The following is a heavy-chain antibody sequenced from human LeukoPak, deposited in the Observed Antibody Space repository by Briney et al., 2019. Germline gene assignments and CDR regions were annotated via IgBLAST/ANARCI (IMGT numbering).Heavy chain of an antibody. CDR1: GGSISSGSYY. CDR2: IYTSGST. Sequence: SQTLSLTCTVSGGSISSGSYYWSWIRQPAGKGLEWIGRIYTSGSTNYNPSLKSRVTISVDTSKNQFSLKLSSVTAADTAVYYCARGAIAAAGTGIDYWGQGTLVTVSS. V-gene: IGHV4-61*02. CDR3: ARGAIAAAGTGIDY. D-gene: IGHD6-13*01. J-gene: IGHJ4*02.